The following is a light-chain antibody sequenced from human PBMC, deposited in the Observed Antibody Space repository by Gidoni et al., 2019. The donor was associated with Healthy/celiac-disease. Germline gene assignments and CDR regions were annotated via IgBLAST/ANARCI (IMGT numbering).Light chain of an antibody. CDR2: AAS. V-gene: IGKV1-39*01. J-gene: IGKJ1*01. CDR1: QSSSSH. Sequence: IPITQSPSSLSASVGDRVTITCRASQSSSSHLNWYQQKPGKAPKLLIYAASSLQSGVPSRLSGSGAGTDVILTISSRQPEDFATYYCQQRYSTPPTFGQGTKVEIK. CDR3: QQRYSTPPT.